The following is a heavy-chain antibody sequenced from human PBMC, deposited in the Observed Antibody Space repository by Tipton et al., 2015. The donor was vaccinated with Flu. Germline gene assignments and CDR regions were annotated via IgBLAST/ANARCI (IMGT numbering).Heavy chain of an antibody. D-gene: IGHD3-22*01. V-gene: IGHV3-23*01. J-gene: IGHJ5*02. CDR2: ISTGGHST. Sequence: FDNYAMSWVRQAPGKGPEWVSTISTGGHSTYYADSVTGRFTVSRDNSKNTLSLQMNSLRTDDTAVYYCAKDDSSALYGVYWVEPWGQGTLGTVSS. CDR1: FDNYA. CDR3: AKDDSSALYGVYWVEP.